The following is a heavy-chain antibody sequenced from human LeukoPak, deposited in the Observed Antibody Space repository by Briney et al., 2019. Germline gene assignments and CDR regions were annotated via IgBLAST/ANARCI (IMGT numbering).Heavy chain of an antibody. Sequence: SETLSLTCTVSGGSISSYYRSWIRQPPGKGLEWIGYIYYSGSTNYNPSLKSRVTRSVDTSKNQFSLKLSSVTAADTAVYYCARARGVPLYYFDFWGQGTLVTVSS. V-gene: IGHV4-59*01. D-gene: IGHD3-10*01. CDR1: GGSISSYY. CDR3: ARARGVPLYYFDF. J-gene: IGHJ4*02. CDR2: IYYSGST.